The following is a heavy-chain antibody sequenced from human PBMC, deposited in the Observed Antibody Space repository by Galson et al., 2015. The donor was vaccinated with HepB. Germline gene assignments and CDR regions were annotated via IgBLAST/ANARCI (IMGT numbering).Heavy chain of an antibody. CDR1: GGSISSYY. CDR2: IYSSGST. Sequence: TLSLTCTVSGGSISSYYWSWIRQPAGKGLEWIGRIYSSGSTNYNPSLKSRVTMSVDTSKNQFSLKLNSVTAADTAVYYCARGPRGYQPLLYGMDVWGQGTTVTVSS. CDR3: ARGPRGYQPLLYGMDV. J-gene: IGHJ6*02. V-gene: IGHV4-4*07. D-gene: IGHD2-2*01.